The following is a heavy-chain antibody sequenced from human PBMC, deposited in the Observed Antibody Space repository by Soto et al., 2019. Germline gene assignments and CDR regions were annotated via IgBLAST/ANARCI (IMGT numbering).Heavy chain of an antibody. V-gene: IGHV3-33*01. Sequence: QVQLVESGGGVVQPGRSLRLSCAASGFTFSSYGMHWVHQAPGKGLEWVAVIWYDGSNKYYADSVKGRFTISRDNSKNTLYLQMNSLRAEDTAVYYCARGSIAAPQRFDPWGQGTLVTVSS. CDR1: GFTFSSYG. J-gene: IGHJ5*02. D-gene: IGHD6-6*01. CDR2: IWYDGSNK. CDR3: ARGSIAAPQRFDP.